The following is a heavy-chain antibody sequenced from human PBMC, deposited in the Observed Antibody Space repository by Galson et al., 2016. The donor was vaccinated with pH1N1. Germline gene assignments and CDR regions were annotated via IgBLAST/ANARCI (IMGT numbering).Heavy chain of an antibody. CDR1: GGSISSGSYY. CDR3: ARGTIDSAGSGNYYSNYYYGMDV. Sequence: TLSLTCTVSGGSISSGSYYWSWIRQPAGKGLEWIGYIYTSGSTNYNPSLKSRVIISVDTSKNQVSLKLSSVTAADTAIYYCARGTIDSAGSGNYYSNYYYGMDVWGQGTTVTVSS. D-gene: IGHD3-10*01. V-gene: IGHV4-61*09. J-gene: IGHJ6*02. CDR2: IYTSGST.